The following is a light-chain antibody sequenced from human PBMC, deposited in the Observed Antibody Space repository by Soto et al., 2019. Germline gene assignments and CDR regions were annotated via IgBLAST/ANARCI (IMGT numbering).Light chain of an antibody. CDR3: CSYATRNTLV. V-gene: IGLV2-11*01. CDR1: SSDVGGYNY. J-gene: IGLJ2*01. Sequence: QSALTQPRSVSGSPGQSVTISCTGTSSDVGGYNYLSWYQQHPGKAPKVLIYDVNKRPSGVPDRFSGSKSGNTASLTISGLQAEDEADYYCCSYATRNTLVFGGGTKLTVL. CDR2: DVN.